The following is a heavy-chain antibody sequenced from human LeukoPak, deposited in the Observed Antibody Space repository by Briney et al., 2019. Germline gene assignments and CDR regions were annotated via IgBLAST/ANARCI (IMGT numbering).Heavy chain of an antibody. CDR2: ISGSGGST. D-gene: IGHD3-10*01. V-gene: IGHV3-23*01. Sequence: PGGSLRLSCAASGFTFSSYAMSWVRQAPGKGLEWVSAISGSGGSTYYADSVKGRFTISRDTSKNTLSLQMNRLRAEDTAVYYCARGRGVFRGMYYFDLWGLGTLVTVSS. J-gene: IGHJ4*02. CDR1: GFTFSSYA. CDR3: ARGRGVFRGMYYFDL.